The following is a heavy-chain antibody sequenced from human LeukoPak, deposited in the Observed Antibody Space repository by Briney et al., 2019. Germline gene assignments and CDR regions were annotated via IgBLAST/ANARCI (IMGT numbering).Heavy chain of an antibody. Sequence: SVKVSCKTSGGTFSSYAISWVRQAPGQGLEWMGGIIPIFGTANYAQKFQGRVTITADESTSTAYMELSSLRSEDTAVYYCAREERIPYNWFDPWGQGTLVTVSS. CDR2: IIPIFGTA. CDR1: GGTFSSYA. V-gene: IGHV1-69*13. CDR3: AREERIPYNWFDP. D-gene: IGHD1-26*01. J-gene: IGHJ5*02.